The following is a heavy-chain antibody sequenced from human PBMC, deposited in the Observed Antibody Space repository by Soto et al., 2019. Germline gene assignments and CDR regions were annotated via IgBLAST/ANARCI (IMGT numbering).Heavy chain of an antibody. J-gene: IGHJ4*02. CDR2: ISAYNDNT. CDR1: GYTFSTYA. Sequence: ASVKVSCKASGYTFSTYAINWVRQAPGQGLEWMGWISAYNDNTNYAQKLQGRVTMTTDTSTSTAYMELRSLRSDDTAGYYCAREYYYGSGGYGGTFDYWGQGTLVTVSS. CDR3: AREYYYGSGGYGGTFDY. V-gene: IGHV1-18*01. D-gene: IGHD3-10*01.